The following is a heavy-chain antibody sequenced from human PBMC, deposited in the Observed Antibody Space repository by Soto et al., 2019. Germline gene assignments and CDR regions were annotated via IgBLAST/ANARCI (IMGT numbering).Heavy chain of an antibody. CDR1: GFTFSDSP. CDR3: ARDWGGGSYAY. CDR2: ISYDGSNK. Sequence: GGSLRLSCAASGFTFSDSPMHWVRQAPGKGLEWVAVISYDGSNKYYADSVKGRFTISRDNAKNSLYLQMNSLRAEDTAVYYCARDWGGGSYAYWGQGTLVTVSS. D-gene: IGHD1-26*01. V-gene: IGHV3-30-3*01. J-gene: IGHJ4*02.